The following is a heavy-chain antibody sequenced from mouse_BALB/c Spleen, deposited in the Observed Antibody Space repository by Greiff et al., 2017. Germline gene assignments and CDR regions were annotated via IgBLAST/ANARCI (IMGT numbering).Heavy chain of an antibody. V-gene: IGHV3-2*02. CDR2: ISYSGST. Sequence: EVQLVESGPGLVKPSQSLSLTCTVTGYSITSDYAWNWIRQFPGNKLEWMGYISYSGSTSYNPSLKSRISITRDTSKNQFFLQLNSVTTEDTATYYCARNDYEAWFAYWGQGTLVTVSA. CDR1: GYSITSDYA. D-gene: IGHD2-4*01. J-gene: IGHJ3*01. CDR3: ARNDYEAWFAY.